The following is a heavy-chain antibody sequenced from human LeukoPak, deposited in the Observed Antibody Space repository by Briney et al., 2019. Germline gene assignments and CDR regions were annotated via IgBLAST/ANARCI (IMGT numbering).Heavy chain of an antibody. J-gene: IGHJ4*02. CDR2: ISFDGNSQ. Sequence: PGGSLRLSCAASGFTFRTYAMHWVRQAPGKVLEWVAFISFDGNSQHYGESVKGRFTVSRDNSKNTVYLQVNSLRAEDSAVYYCARQGSYSGSYFDLWGQGTLVIVSS. V-gene: IGHV3-30-3*01. CDR3: ARQGSYSGSYFDL. CDR1: GFTFRTYA. D-gene: IGHD1-26*01.